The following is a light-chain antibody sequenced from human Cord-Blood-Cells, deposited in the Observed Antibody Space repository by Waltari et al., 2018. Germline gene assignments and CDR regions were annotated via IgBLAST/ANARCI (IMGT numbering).Light chain of an antibody. CDR2: DVS. CDR1: RTHVGGYNF. Sequence: QSALPQPTYVSVFSGQAITISCTGTRTHVGGYNFVSWYQQHPDKAPKLMIYDVSKRPSGVSNRFSGSKSGNTASLTISGLQAEDEADYYCSSYTSSRVFGGGTKLTAL. V-gene: IGLV2-14*03. J-gene: IGLJ3*02. CDR3: SSYTSSRV.